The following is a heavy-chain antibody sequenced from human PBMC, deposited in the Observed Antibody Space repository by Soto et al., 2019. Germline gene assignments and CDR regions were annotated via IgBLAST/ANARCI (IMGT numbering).Heavy chain of an antibody. CDR3: ARAGGSYYFDY. Sequence: ASVKVSCKASGFTFNTYWIHWVRQAPGQRLEWMGWINAGNGNTKYSQKLQGRVTITRDTSASTAYMELSSLRSEDTAVYYCARAGGSYYFDYWGQGTLVNVSS. CDR2: INAGNGNT. V-gene: IGHV1-3*01. J-gene: IGHJ4*02. CDR1: GFTFNTYW. D-gene: IGHD1-26*01.